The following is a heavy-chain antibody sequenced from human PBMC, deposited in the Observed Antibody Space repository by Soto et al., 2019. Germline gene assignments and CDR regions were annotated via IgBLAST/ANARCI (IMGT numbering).Heavy chain of an antibody. Sequence: PGGSLRLSCAASGFTFDDYAMHWVRQAPGKGLEWVSGISWNSGSIGYADSVKGRFTISRDNAKNSLYLQMNSLRAEDTALYYCAKDRIAVAGTDYYYMDVWGTGTSVTVSS. D-gene: IGHD6-19*01. V-gene: IGHV3-9*01. CDR1: GFTFDDYA. CDR3: AKDRIAVAGTDYYYMDV. J-gene: IGHJ6*03. CDR2: ISWNSGSI.